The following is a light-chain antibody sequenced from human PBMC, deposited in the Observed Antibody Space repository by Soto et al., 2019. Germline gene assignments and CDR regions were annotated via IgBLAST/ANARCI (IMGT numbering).Light chain of an antibody. J-gene: IGLJ3*02. CDR2: DNS. CDR1: SSNIGAGYD. Sequence: QSVVTQPPSVAGAPGQRVTISCTGSSSNIGAGYDVHWYQHLPGTAPKLLIYDNSNRPSGVPERFSGSRSGASASLAITGLQAEDAANYYCQFYDTSLTGCVFGGGTKLTVL. V-gene: IGLV1-40*03. CDR3: QFYDTSLTGCV.